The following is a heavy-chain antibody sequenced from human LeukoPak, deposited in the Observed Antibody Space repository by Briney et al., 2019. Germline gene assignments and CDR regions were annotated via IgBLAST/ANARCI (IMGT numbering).Heavy chain of an antibody. V-gene: IGHV3-53*01. CDR1: GFTVSSNY. J-gene: IGHJ4*02. Sequence: GGSLRLSCAASGFTVSSNYMSWVRQAPGKGLEWVSFIYSGGSTYYADSVKGRLNISRDNSKNTLYLQMNSLRGEDTAVYYCARGSPLLPGHWGQGTLVTVSS. CDR3: ARGSPLLPGH. D-gene: IGHD3-22*01. CDR2: IYSGGST.